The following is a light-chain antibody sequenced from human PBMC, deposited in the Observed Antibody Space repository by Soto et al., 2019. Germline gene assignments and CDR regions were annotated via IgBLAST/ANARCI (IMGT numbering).Light chain of an antibody. V-gene: IGLV2-14*04. Sequence: ITISCTGTSSDVGGYNYVSWYQQHPGKAPKLMIYDVSNRPSGVSNRFSGSKSGNTASLTISGLQAEDEADYYCSSYTSSSPSFGTGTKVTVL. CDR3: SSYTSSSPS. CDR2: DVS. J-gene: IGLJ1*01. CDR1: SSDVGGYNY.